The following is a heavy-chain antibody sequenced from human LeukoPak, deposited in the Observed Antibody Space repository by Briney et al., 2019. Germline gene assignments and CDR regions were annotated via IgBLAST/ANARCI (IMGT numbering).Heavy chain of an antibody. CDR2: IYYSGST. V-gene: IGHV4-59*01. J-gene: IGHJ4*02. Sequence: SETLSLTCTVSGGSISSNYWSWIRQPPGKGLEWIVYIYYSGSTNYNPSLKSRLTISVDTSKKQFSLKLSSVTAADTAVYYCARAEGVSSSWYFDYWGQGTLVTVSS. CDR1: GGSISSNY. CDR3: ARAEGVSSSWYFDY. D-gene: IGHD6-13*01.